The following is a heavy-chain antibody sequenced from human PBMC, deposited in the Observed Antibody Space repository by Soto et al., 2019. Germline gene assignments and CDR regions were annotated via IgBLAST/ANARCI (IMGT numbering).Heavy chain of an antibody. CDR3: ASGSSSGWPNPVDY. D-gene: IGHD6-19*01. CDR1: GFTFSTYW. V-gene: IGHV3-74*01. CDR2: INSDGSST. J-gene: IGHJ4*02. Sequence: EVQLVESGGGLVQPGGSLRLSCAASGFTFSTYWMHWVRQVPGKGLVWVSRINSDGSSTSYADSVKGRFTISRDNAKNTLYLQMNSLRAEDTAVYYCASGSSSGWPNPVDYWGQGTLVTVSS.